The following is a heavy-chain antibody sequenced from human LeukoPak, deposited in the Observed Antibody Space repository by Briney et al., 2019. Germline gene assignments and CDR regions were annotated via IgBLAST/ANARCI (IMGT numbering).Heavy chain of an antibody. Sequence: PGRSLRLSCAASGFTFSDYGIQWVRQAPGQGLEWVALIWYDGSKKYYADSVKGRFTISRDNTKNTLYLQLNSLRADDTAVYYCARAHSSSSTFDLWGQGTLVTVSS. CDR3: ARAHSSSSTFDL. V-gene: IGHV3-33*01. CDR2: IWYDGSKK. CDR1: GFTFSDYG. J-gene: IGHJ4*02. D-gene: IGHD6-6*01.